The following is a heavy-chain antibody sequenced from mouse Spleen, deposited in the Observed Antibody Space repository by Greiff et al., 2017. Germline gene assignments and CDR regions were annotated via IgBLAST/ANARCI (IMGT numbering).Heavy chain of an antibody. CDR2: ISSGSSTI. V-gene: IGHV5-17*01. CDR1: GFTFSDYG. Sequence: EVKLVESGGGLVKPGGSLKLSCAASGFTFSDYGMHWVRQAPEKGLEWVAYISSGSSTIYYADTVKGRFTISRDNAKNTLFLQMTSLRSEDTAMYYCARQRNPYYAMDYWGQGTSVTVSS. J-gene: IGHJ4*01. CDR3: ARQRNPYYAMDY.